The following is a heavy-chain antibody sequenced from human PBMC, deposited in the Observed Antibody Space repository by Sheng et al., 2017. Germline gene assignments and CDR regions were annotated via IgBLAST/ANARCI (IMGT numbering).Heavy chain of an antibody. CDR3: ARDISSWYFDL. CDR2: IYHDGSRK. V-gene: IGHV3-33*01. D-gene: IGHD3-3*02. CDR1: GLTFSDYG. J-gene: IGHJ2*01. Sequence: VQLVESGGGVVQPGRSLRLSCAASGLTFSDYGMHWVRQAPGKGLEWLTVIYHDGSRKFYVDSVKGRFTVSRDNSKNTLYLEMNSLRVEDTAVYYCARDISSWYFDLWGRGTLVTV.